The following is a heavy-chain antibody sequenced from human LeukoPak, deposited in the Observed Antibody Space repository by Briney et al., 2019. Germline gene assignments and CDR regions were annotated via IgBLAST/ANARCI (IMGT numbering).Heavy chain of an antibody. CDR1: GFTFSTYA. CDR3: ARDRGVATMDY. Sequence: GGSLRLSCAASGFTFSTYAMTWVRQAPGKGLEWVSAISGNGGDTYYADSVKGRFTISRDNSKNTLSLQMNSLRPEDTAVYYCARDRGVATMDYWGQGTLVTVSS. CDR2: ISGNGGDT. J-gene: IGHJ4*02. V-gene: IGHV3-23*01. D-gene: IGHD5-12*01.